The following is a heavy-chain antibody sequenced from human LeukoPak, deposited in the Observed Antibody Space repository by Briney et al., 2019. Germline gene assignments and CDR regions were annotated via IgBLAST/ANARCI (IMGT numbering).Heavy chain of an antibody. Sequence: SETLSLTCTVSGGSISSYYWSWIRQPPGKGLEWIGYIYYSGSTNYNPSLKSRVTISEDTSKNQFSLKLSSVTAADTAVYYCARVRTHWYFDLWGRGTLVTVSS. D-gene: IGHD3/OR15-3a*01. CDR1: GGSISSYY. V-gene: IGHV4-59*01. J-gene: IGHJ2*01. CDR3: ARVRTHWYFDL. CDR2: IYYSGST.